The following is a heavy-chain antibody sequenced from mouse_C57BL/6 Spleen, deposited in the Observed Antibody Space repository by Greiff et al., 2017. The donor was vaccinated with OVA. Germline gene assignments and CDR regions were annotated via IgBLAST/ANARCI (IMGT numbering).Heavy chain of an antibody. CDR3: ARDPLPAVDYYAMDY. V-gene: IGHV3-6*01. J-gene: IGHJ4*01. CDR2: ISYDGSN. Sequence: DVQLQESGPGLVKPSQSLSLTCSVTGYSITSGYYWNWIRQFPGNKLEWMGYISYDGSNNYNPSLKNRISITRDTSKNQFFLKLNSVTTEDTATYYCARDPLPAVDYYAMDYWGQGTSVTVSS. CDR1: GYSITSGYY. D-gene: IGHD1-1*01.